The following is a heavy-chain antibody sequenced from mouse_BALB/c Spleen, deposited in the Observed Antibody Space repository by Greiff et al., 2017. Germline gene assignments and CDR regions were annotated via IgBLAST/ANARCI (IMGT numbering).Heavy chain of an antibody. CDR2: INPSTGYT. CDR3: ASPYGNYVDY. V-gene: IGHV1-7*01. CDR1: GYTFTSYW. D-gene: IGHD2-10*02. Sequence: QVQLKQSGAELAKPGASVKMSCKASGYTFTSYWMHWVKQRPGQGLEWIGYINPSTGYTEYNQKFKDKATLTADKSSSTAYMQLSSLTSEDSAVYYCASPYGNYVDYWGQGTTLTVSS. J-gene: IGHJ2*01.